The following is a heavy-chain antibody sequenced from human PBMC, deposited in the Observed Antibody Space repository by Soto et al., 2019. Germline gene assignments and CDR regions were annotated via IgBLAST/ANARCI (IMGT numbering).Heavy chain of an antibody. Sequence: PSHTLSLTCAISGDSVSSTSAAWSLIRQSPSRGLEWLGRTYYRPKWYSDYAVSVKSRITINPDTSKNQFSLQLNSVTPEDTAVYYCARGSYYSGWVWGQGTMVTVSS. V-gene: IGHV6-1*01. CDR2: TYYRPKWYS. J-gene: IGHJ4*02. CDR1: GDSVSSTSAA. D-gene: IGHD6-19*01. CDR3: ARGSYYSGWV.